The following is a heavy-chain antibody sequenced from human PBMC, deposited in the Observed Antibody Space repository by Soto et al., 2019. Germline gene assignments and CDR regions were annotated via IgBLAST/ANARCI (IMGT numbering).Heavy chain of an antibody. Sequence: QVQLQESGPGLVKPSETLSLTCTVSGGSISSYYWSWIRQPPGKGLEWIGYIYYSGSTNYNPSLTNRVTISVDTSKSQFSLKLSSVTAADTAVYYWASGAGAYSSGWYYFDYWGQGTLVTVSS. CDR3: ASGAGAYSSGWYYFDY. CDR1: GGSISSYY. D-gene: IGHD6-19*01. V-gene: IGHV4-59*01. CDR2: IYYSGST. J-gene: IGHJ4*02.